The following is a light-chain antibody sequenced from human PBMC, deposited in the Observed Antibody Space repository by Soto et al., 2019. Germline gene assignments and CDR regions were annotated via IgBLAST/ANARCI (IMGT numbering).Light chain of an antibody. V-gene: IGKV1-39*01. CDR3: QQSFSTPQT. CDR1: QSINIY. CDR2: VAS. J-gene: IGKJ4*01. Sequence: DIQMTQSPSSLSASVRDSVTITCRASQSINIYLSWYQQKPGKAPKLLINVASTLQGGVPSRFSGSGSGTEFTLAISSLQPEDSATYYCQQSFSTPQTFGGGTRVEVK.